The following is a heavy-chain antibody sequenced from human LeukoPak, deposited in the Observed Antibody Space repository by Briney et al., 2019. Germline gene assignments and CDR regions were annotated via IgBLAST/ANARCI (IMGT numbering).Heavy chain of an antibody. J-gene: IGHJ5*02. CDR2: IWYDGSNK. D-gene: IGHD2-2*02. V-gene: IGHV3-33*01. CDR3: AREWDIVVVPAAIAPNWFDP. Sequence: PGGSLRLSCAASGFTFSSYGMQWVRQAPGKGLEWVAVIWYDGSNKYYADSVKGRFTISRDNSKNTLYLQMNSLRAEDTAVYYCAREWDIVVVPAAIAPNWFDPWGQGTLVTVSS. CDR1: GFTFSSYG.